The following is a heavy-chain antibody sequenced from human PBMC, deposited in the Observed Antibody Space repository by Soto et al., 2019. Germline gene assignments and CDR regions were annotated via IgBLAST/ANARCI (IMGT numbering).Heavy chain of an antibody. D-gene: IGHD6-19*01. CDR2: IIPIFGTA. V-gene: IGHV1-69*13. CDR1: GGTFSSYA. Sequence: SVKVSCKASGGTFSSYAISWVRQAPGQGLEWMGGIIPIFGTANYAQKFQGRVTITADESTSTAYMELSSLRSEDTAVYYCAREIAVAGTWEYYFDYWGQGTLVTVSS. CDR3: AREIAVAGTWEYYFDY. J-gene: IGHJ4*02.